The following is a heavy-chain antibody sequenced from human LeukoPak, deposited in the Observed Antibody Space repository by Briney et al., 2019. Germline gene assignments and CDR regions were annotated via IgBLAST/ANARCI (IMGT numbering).Heavy chain of an antibody. CDR3: TRDRRAAGSIFDY. V-gene: IGHV4-59*01. D-gene: IGHD6-13*01. J-gene: IGHJ4*02. CDR1: GDSISRYY. CDR2: IYYSGSP. Sequence: SETLSLTCSVSGDSISRYYWSWIRKPPGKGLEWIGNIYYSGSPNYNPSLKSRVTISLDTSENQFSLRLSSVTAADTAVYYCTRDRRAAGSIFDYWGQGALVPVSS.